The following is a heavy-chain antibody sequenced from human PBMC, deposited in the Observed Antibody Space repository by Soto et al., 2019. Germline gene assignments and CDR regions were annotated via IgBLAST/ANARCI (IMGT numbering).Heavy chain of an antibody. CDR3: ARSPHCGGDCYPFDY. Sequence: SETLSLTCTVSGGSISSYYWSWIRQPPGKGLEWIGYIYYSGSTNYNPSLKSRVTISVDTSKNQFSLKLSSVTAADTAVYYCARSPHCGGDCYPFDYWGQGTLVTVSS. J-gene: IGHJ4*02. CDR1: GGSISSYY. CDR2: IYYSGST. D-gene: IGHD2-21*02. V-gene: IGHV4-59*01.